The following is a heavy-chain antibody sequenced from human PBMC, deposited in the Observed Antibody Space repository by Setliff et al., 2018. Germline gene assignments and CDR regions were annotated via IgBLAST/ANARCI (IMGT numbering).Heavy chain of an antibody. V-gene: IGHV3-7*03. CDR2: IMQDGGAQ. Sequence: GGSLRLSCAASGFTFSNYWMSWVRQAPGKGLEWVANIMQDGGAQYYLDSVKGRFTVSRDNSNNTLYLHMSSLRAEDTAVYFCARIFLYGTSWYFDNWGQGTLVTVSS. D-gene: IGHD3-3*01. J-gene: IGHJ4*02. CDR3: ARIFLYGTSWYFDN. CDR1: GFTFSNYW.